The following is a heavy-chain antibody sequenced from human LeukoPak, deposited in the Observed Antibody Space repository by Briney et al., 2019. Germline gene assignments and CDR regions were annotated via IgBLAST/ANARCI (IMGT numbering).Heavy chain of an antibody. J-gene: IGHJ6*03. CDR3: ASLGWVDDSSGYSRSGYYYYMDV. V-gene: IGHV3-30*04. CDR2: ISYDGSNK. CDR1: GFTFSSYA. Sequence: GGSLRLSCAASGFTFSSYAMHWVRQAPGKGLEWVAVISYDGSNKYYADSVKGRFTISRDNSKNTLYLQMNSLRAEDTAVYYCASLGWVDDSSGYSRSGYYYYMDVWGKGTTVTVSS. D-gene: IGHD3-22*01.